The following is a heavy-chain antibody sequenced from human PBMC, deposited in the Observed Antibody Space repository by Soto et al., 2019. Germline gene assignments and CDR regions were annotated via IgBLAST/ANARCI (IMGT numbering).Heavy chain of an antibody. D-gene: IGHD2-21*02. Sequence: GGSLRLSCAASGFTFSSYAMHWVRQAPGKGLEWVAVISYDGSNKYYADSVKGRFTISRDNSKNTLYLQMNSLRAEDTAVYYCARGSAYCGGDCYSGAFDIWGQGTMVTVSS. V-gene: IGHV3-30-3*01. CDR3: ARGSAYCGGDCYSGAFDI. CDR1: GFTFSSYA. CDR2: ISYDGSNK. J-gene: IGHJ3*02.